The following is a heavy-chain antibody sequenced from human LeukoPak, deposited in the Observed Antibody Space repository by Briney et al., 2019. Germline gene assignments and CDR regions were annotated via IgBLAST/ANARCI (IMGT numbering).Heavy chain of an antibody. J-gene: IGHJ4*02. CDR1: GFSVTSNY. D-gene: IGHD3-10*01. CDR3: ARGFPFYASGGYSGAFDY. V-gene: IGHV3-53*01. CDR2: IHSNGGT. Sequence: PGGSLRLSCSASGFSVTSNYMSWVRQAPGKGLQWVSAIHSNGGTDYAGSVRGRFTISRDNSKNTLHLQMDHLRAEDTAVYYCARGFPFYASGGYSGAFDYWGQGTLVTVSS.